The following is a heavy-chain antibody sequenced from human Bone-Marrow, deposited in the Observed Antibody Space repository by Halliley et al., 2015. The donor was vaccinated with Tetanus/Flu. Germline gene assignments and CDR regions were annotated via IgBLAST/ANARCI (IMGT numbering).Heavy chain of an antibody. CDR1: GDSISPYY. V-gene: IGHV4-59*01. Sequence: TLSLTCSVSGDSISPYYWIWIRQPPGKGLEWLGHIFYTGSTKYKPSLKSRVTISLDTSRKQFSLKLRSVTAADTAVYYCARSGSGSYQGWLHPWGLGRLVIVSS. J-gene: IGHJ5*02. D-gene: IGHD3-10*01. CDR2: IFYTGST. CDR3: ARSGSGSYQGWLHP.